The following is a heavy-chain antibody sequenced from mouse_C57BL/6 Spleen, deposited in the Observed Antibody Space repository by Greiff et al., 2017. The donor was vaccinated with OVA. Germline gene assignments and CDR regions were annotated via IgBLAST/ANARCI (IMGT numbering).Heavy chain of an antibody. Sequence: EVMLVESGGGLVKPGGSLKLSCAASGFTFSDYGMHWVRQAPEKGLEWVSYISSGSSTIYYADTVKGRFTISRDNAKNTLFLQMTSLRSEDTAMYYCARGRDYAYAMDYWGQGTSVTVSS. V-gene: IGHV5-17*01. CDR2: ISSGSSTI. CDR1: GFTFSDYG. CDR3: ARGRDYAYAMDY. D-gene: IGHD1-1*01. J-gene: IGHJ4*01.